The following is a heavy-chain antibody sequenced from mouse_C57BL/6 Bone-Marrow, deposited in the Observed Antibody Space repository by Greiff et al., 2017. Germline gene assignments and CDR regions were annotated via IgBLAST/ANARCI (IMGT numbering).Heavy chain of an antibody. CDR1: GYTFTDYN. Sequence: EVKLMESGPELVKPGASVKMSCKASGYTFTDYNMHWVKQSHGKSLEWIGYINPNNGGTSYNQKFKGKATLTVNKSSSTAYMELRSLTSEDSAVYYCARALDWYFDVWGTGTTVTVSS. CDR2: INPNNGGT. D-gene: IGHD4-1*01. J-gene: IGHJ1*03. CDR3: ARALDWYFDV. V-gene: IGHV1-22*01.